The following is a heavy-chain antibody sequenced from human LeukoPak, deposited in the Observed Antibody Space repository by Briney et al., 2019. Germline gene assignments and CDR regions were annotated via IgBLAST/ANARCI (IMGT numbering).Heavy chain of an antibody. CDR1: GYTFTGYY. CDR2: INPNSGGT. D-gene: IGHD1-26*01. V-gene: IGHV1-2*02. J-gene: IGHJ4*02. CDR3: ARIMGATTTSNY. Sequence: ASVKVSCKASGYTFTGYYMHWVRQAPGQGLEWMGWINPNSGGTNYAQKFQGRVTMTRDTSISTAYMELSRLRSDDTAVYYCARIMGATTTSNYWGQGTLVTVSS.